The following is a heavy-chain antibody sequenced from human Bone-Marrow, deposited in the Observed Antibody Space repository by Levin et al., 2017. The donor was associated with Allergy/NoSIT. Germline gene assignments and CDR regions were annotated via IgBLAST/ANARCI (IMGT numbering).Heavy chain of an antibody. CDR3: ARDFRDGYKNIPFDY. D-gene: IGHD5-24*01. Sequence: SETLSLTCAVSGDSISAINWWSWVRQPPGKGLEWIGEIYESGYTNYNPSLKTRVSISVDKSKNQFSLRLSSVTAADTAVYYCARDFRDGYKNIPFDYWGQGTLVTVSS. CDR2: IYESGYT. CDR1: GDSISAINW. J-gene: IGHJ4*02. V-gene: IGHV4-4*02.